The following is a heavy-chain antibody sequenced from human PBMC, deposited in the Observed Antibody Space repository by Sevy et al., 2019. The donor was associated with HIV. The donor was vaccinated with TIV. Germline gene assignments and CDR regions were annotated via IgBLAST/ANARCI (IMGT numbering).Heavy chain of an antibody. V-gene: IGHV3-23*01. Sequence: GSLRLYCAASGFTFNKYSMSWVHQPPGKGLEWVATLSFGCGEINYADSVKGRFTISRDNSKNSFYLQMNNLRAEDTALYYCAREGCTKPHDYWGQGTLVTVSS. D-gene: IGHD2-8*01. J-gene: IGHJ4*02. CDR1: GFTFNKYS. CDR2: LSFGCGEI. CDR3: AREGCTKPHDY.